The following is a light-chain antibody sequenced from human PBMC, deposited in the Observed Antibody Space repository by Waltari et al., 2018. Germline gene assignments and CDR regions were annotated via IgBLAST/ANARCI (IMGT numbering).Light chain of an antibody. V-gene: IGLV1-40*01. Sequence: QSVLTQPPSVSGDPGQRVTISCTGSNSNIGSYDVYWYQHFPGTAPQVLIYENNKRPSGGSDRFSAAKSGTSASLTITGLQSEDEADYYCETWDKSLIGPLFGGGTRLTVL. CDR1: NSNIGSYD. J-gene: IGLJ2*01. CDR3: ETWDKSLIGPL. CDR2: ENN.